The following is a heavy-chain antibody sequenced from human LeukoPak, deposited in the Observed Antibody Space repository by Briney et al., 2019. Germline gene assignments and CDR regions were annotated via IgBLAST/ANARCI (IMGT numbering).Heavy chain of an antibody. D-gene: IGHD5-18*01. V-gene: IGHV4-61*01. CDR3: ARRPVEGYSYGQPFDY. CDR1: GGSISSSSYY. Sequence: SETLSLTCTVSGGSISSSSYYWSWIRQPPGKGLEWIGYIYYSGSTNYNPSLKSRVTISVDTSKNQFSLKLSSVTAADTAVYYCARRPVEGYSYGQPFDYWGQGTLVTVSS. J-gene: IGHJ4*02. CDR2: IYYSGST.